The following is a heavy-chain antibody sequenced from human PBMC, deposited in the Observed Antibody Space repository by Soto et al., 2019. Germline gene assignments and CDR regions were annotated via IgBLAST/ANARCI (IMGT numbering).Heavy chain of an antibody. CDR2: INPNSGGT. CDR1: GYTFTGYY. CDR3: ARAYYGSGSFSGSYYFDY. J-gene: IGHJ4*02. D-gene: IGHD3-10*01. Sequence: QVQLVQSGAEVKKPGASVKVSCKASGYTFTGYYMHWVRQAPGQGLEWMGWINPNSGGTNYAQKFQGWVTMTRDTSISTAYMELSRLRSDDTAVYYCARAYYGSGSFSGSYYFDYWGQGTLVTVS. V-gene: IGHV1-2*04.